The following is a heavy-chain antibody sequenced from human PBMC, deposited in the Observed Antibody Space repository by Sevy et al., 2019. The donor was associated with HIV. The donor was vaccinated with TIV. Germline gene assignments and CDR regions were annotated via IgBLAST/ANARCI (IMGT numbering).Heavy chain of an antibody. V-gene: IGHV4-34*01. CDR1: GGSFSGYY. Sequence: SETLSLTCAVYGGSFSGYYWSWIRQPPGKGLEWNGEINHSGSTNYNPSLKSRVTISVDTSKNQFSLKLSSVTAADTAVYYCARVGYCSGGSCYSPLYYYYYGMDVWGQGTTVTVSS. CDR2: INHSGST. CDR3: ARVGYCSGGSCYSPLYYYYYGMDV. D-gene: IGHD2-15*01. J-gene: IGHJ6*02.